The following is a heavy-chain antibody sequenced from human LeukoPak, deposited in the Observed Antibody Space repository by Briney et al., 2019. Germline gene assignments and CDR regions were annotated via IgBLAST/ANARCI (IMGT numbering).Heavy chain of an antibody. Sequence: SETLSLTCTVSGGSISSSSYYWGWIRQPPGKGLEWIGSIYYSGSTYYNPSLKSRVTISVDTSKNQFSLKLSSVTAADTAVYYCARPLHYYDSRGLDAFDIWGQGTMVTVSS. V-gene: IGHV4-39*01. CDR1: GGSISSSSYY. CDR3: ARPLHYYDSRGLDAFDI. CDR2: IYYSGST. D-gene: IGHD3-22*01. J-gene: IGHJ3*02.